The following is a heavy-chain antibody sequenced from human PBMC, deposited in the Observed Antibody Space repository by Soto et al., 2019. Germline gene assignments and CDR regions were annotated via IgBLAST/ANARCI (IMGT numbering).Heavy chain of an antibody. CDR1: GFTFSSYA. V-gene: IGHV3-23*01. CDR3: WKWLPILGRFDY. D-gene: IGHD5-12*01. J-gene: IGHJ4*02. Sequence: GGSLRLSCAASGFTFSSYAMSWVRQAPGKGLEWVSAISGSGGSTYYADSVKGRFTISRDNSKKPLYLQMNSLRAEDTAVYYCWKWLPILGRFDYWGQGTLVTVSS. CDR2: ISGSGGST.